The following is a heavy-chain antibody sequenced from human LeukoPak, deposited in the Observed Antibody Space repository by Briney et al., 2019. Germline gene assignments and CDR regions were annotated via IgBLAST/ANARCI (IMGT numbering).Heavy chain of an antibody. J-gene: IGHJ4*02. CDR3: ATLVSVPGAK. CDR2: VNSDGSIT. V-gene: IGHV3-74*01. Sequence: PGGSLRLSCAASGFTFRNFWMNWVRQAPGKGLGWVSRVNSDGSITNYADSVKGRFTISRDNAKNTLYLQMNSLRAEDTAVYYCATLVSVPGAKWGQGTLVTVSS. D-gene: IGHD6-19*01. CDR1: GFTFRNFW.